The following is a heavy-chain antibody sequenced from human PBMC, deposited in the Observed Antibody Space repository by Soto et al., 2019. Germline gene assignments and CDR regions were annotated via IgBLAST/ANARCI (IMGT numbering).Heavy chain of an antibody. Sequence: PGGSLRLSCAASGFTFSSYGMHWVRQAPGKGLEWVAVISYDGSNKYYADSVKGRFTISRDNSKNTLYLQMNSLRAEDTAVYYRAKDQDYYDSSATSSNYYFDYWGQGTLVTVPS. V-gene: IGHV3-30*18. CDR3: AKDQDYYDSSATSSNYYFDY. J-gene: IGHJ4*02. CDR2: ISYDGSNK. CDR1: GFTFSSYG. D-gene: IGHD3-22*01.